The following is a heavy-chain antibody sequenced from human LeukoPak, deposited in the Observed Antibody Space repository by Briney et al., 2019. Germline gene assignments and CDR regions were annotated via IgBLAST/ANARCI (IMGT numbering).Heavy chain of an antibody. V-gene: IGHV3-30*01. J-gene: IGHJ4*02. CDR3: AREDLEMATFDY. D-gene: IGHD5-24*01. Sequence: GGSLRLSCAASGFTFSHHSMHWVRQAPGKGLEWVAVISYDGSNKYYADSVKGRFTISRDNSKNTLYLQMNSLRAEDTAVYYCAREDLEMATFDYWGQGTLVTVSS. CDR1: GFTFSHHS. CDR2: ISYDGSNK.